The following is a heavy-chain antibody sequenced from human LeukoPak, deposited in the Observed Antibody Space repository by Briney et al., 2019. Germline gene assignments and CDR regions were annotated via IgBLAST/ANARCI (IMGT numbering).Heavy chain of an antibody. Sequence: GASVRVSCKSSGYTFTAYYIHWVRQAPGQGLEWMGWVNPNTGVTHYVQRFQGRVTMTRDTTITTAYMELSSLNCDDRAVYYWTRGWCTGGKWYGWFAPWGEGKLITVSS. CDR1: GYTFTAYY. CDR3: TRGWCTGGKWYGWFAP. V-gene: IGHV1-2*02. J-gene: IGHJ5*02. CDR2: VNPNTGVT. D-gene: IGHD2-8*02.